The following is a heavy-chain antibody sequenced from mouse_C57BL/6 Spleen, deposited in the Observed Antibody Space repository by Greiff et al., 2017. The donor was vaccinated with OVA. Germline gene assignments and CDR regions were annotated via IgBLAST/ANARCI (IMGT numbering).Heavy chain of an antibody. J-gene: IGHJ4*01. CDR2: INPGGGGT. D-gene: IGHD1-1*01. CDR1: GYAFTNYL. Sequence: QVQLQQSGAELVRPGTSVKVSCKASGYAFTNYLIEWVKQRPGQGLEWIGVINPGGGGTNYNEKFKGKATLTADKSSSTAYMQLSSLTSEDSAVXFWARVCYGSQYSAMDYWGQGTSVTVSS. CDR3: ARVCYGSQYSAMDY. V-gene: IGHV1-54*01.